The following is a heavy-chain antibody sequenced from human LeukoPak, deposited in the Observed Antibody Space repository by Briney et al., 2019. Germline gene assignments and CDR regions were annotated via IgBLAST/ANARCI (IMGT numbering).Heavy chain of an antibody. CDR1: GGTFSSYA. CDR2: IIPIFGTA. D-gene: IGHD3-9*01. CDR3: ARAANYDILTGYSPFDY. V-gene: IGHV1-69*01. J-gene: IGHJ4*02. Sequence: AASVKVSCKASGGTFSSYAISWVRQAPGQGLEWMGGIIPIFGTANYAQKFQGRVTITADESTSTAYMELSSLRSEDTAVYYCARAANYDILTGYSPFDYWGQGTLVTVSS.